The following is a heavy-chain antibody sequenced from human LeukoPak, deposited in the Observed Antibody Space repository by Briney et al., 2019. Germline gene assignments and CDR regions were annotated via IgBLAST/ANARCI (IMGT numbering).Heavy chain of an antibody. CDR3: ASMPSTEIYYFYYMDV. CDR2: ISANAVST. J-gene: IGHJ6*03. V-gene: IGHV3-23*01. D-gene: IGHD2-2*01. CDR1: RFTFSSYT. Sequence: PGGSLSLSCAHSRFTFSSYTMNWVRQPPGKGLEWVSGISANAVSTYHADSVKGRFTISRDNSKNTLYLHMDRLGTEDTAVYYCASMPSTEIYYFYYMDVWGKGTTVTVSS.